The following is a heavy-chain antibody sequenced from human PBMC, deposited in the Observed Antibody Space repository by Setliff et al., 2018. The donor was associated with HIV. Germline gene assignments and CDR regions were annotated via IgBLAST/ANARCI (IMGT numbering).Heavy chain of an antibody. CDR1: GGSFSDYY. V-gene: IGHV4-59*10. D-gene: IGHD3-22*01. CDR2: IHTSGNI. J-gene: IGHJ3*02. CDR3: VKVGPSYYYDSTGYSPDAFDI. Sequence: SETLSLTCAVYGGSFSDYYWSWIRQSPGRGLEWIGRIHTSGNIRYNPSLQSRVTMSTDTSNNQFSLKLSSVTAADTAVYYCVKVGPSYYYDSTGYSPDAFDIWGHGTKVTVSS.